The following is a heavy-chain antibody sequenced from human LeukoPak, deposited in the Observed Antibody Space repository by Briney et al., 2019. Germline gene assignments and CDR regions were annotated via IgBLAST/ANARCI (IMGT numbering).Heavy chain of an antibody. CDR1: GYTFTNSY. J-gene: IGHJ5*02. V-gene: IGHV1-2*02. CDR3: ARTAGGSGRWGDNWFDP. CDR2: INLNNGGT. D-gene: IGHD3-10*01. Sequence: GASVKVSCKASGYTFTNSYMHWVRQAPGQGLEWVGWINLNNGGTNHAQKFQGRVTMTSDTSIRTAYMEENSPRFDDTAVYYCARTAGGSGRWGDNWFDPWGQGTLVTVSS.